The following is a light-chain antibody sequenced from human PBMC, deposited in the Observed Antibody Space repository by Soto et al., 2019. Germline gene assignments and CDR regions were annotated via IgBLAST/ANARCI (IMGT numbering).Light chain of an antibody. CDR1: QSSSSW. V-gene: IGKV1-5*03. CDR3: QHFNSYPWT. J-gene: IGKJ1*01. CDR2: KAS. Sequence: ILMTQYPSSVSAFVGDRVTITCGASQSSSSWLAWYQQKPGKAPKLLINKASSLESGVPSRFSGSGSGTEFTLTISSLQPDDFATYYCQHFNSYPWTFGQGTKVDI.